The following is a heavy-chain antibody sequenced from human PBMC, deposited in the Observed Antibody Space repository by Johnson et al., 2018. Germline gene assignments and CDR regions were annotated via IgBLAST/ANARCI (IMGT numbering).Heavy chain of an antibody. CDR2: IESKTDGGTT. Sequence: APGKGLEWVGRIESKTDGGTTDYAAPVKGRFTISRDDSKNTLYLQMNSLTTDDTAVYYCNSLGVYGIWGQGTTVTVSS. CDR3: NSLGVYGI. J-gene: IGHJ3*02. D-gene: IGHD2-8*01. V-gene: IGHV3-15*04.